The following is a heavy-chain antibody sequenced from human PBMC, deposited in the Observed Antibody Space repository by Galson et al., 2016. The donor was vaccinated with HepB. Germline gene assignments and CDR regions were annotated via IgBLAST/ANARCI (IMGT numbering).Heavy chain of an antibody. CDR3: ATVRSGCSAASCYIDS. V-gene: IGHV4-4*02. CDR1: GGSISSPFW. D-gene: IGHD2-2*01. J-gene: IGHJ4*02. Sequence: ETLSLTCTVSGGSISSPFWWTWLRQPPGKGPEWIGETHDSGLTNYNPSLRSRVTIFFDKSKNQFFLTLTSVTAADTALYYCATVRSGCSAASCYIDSWGQGTLVTVSS. CDR2: THDSGLT.